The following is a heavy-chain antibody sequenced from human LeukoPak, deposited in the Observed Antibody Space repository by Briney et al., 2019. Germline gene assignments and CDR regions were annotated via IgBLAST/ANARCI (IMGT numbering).Heavy chain of an antibody. V-gene: IGHV4-34*01. CDR2: INHSGST. CDR1: GGSFSGYY. D-gene: IGHD1-1*01. J-gene: IGHJ5*02. Sequence: PSETLSLTCAVYGGSFSGYYWSWLRQPPGKGLEGIGEINHSGSTNYNPSLKSRVTISVDTSKNQFSLKLSSVTAADTAVYYCARGRNWNDGWFDPWGQGTLVTVSS. CDR3: ARGRNWNDGWFDP.